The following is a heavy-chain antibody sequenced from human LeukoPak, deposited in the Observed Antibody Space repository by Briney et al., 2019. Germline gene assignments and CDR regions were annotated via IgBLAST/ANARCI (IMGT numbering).Heavy chain of an antibody. Sequence: SETLSLTCTVSGGSISSSSYYWGWIRQPPGKGLEWIGSIYYSGSTYYNPSLKSRVTISVDMSKNQFSLKLSSVTAADTAVYYCARHKPTMVRGVIIDYWGQGTLVTVSS. V-gene: IGHV4-39*01. J-gene: IGHJ4*02. CDR1: GGSISSSSYY. D-gene: IGHD3-10*01. CDR3: ARHKPTMVRGVIIDY. CDR2: IYYSGST.